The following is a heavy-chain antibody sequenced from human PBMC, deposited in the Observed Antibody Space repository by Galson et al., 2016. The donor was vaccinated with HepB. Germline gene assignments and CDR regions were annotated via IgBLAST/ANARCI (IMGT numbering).Heavy chain of an antibody. J-gene: IGHJ6*02. CDR1: GFSFSTYS. V-gene: IGHV3-21*01. Sequence: SLRLSCAASGFSFSTYSLSWVRQAPGKGLEWVSLISSSGMYKYYADSVKGRFTISRDNAKNSVYLQMDSLRVDDTAGYYCARGGGDVWGLGTTVAVSS. D-gene: IGHD6-25*01. CDR3: ARGGGDV. CDR2: ISSSGMYK.